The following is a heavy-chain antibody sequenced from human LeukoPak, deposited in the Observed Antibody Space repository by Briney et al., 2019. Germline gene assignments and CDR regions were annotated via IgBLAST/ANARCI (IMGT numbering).Heavy chain of an antibody. V-gene: IGHV1-2*02. D-gene: IGHD1-1*01. CDR3: ARDPLQAPAPS. J-gene: IGHJ5*02. CDR1: GYTFTGYY. Sequence: ASVKVSCKASGYTFTGYYMHWVRQAPGQGLEWMGWINLNSGGTNYAQKFQGRVTMTRDTSISTAYMELSRLRSDDTAVYYCARDPLQAPAPSWGQGTLVTVSS. CDR2: INLNSGGT.